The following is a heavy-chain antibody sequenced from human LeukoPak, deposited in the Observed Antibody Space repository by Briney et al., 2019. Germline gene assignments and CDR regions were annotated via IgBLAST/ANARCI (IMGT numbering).Heavy chain of an antibody. CDR2: INPNNGNL. Sequence: ASVKVSCKASGHTFGSDDINWVRQATGQGLEWMGWINPNNGNLGYAQKFQGRVTITRNTPISTAYMELSSLRSEDTAVYYCARGPSITMVRGGQWYYYMDVWGKGTTVTISS. V-gene: IGHV1-8*03. CDR1: GHTFGSDD. D-gene: IGHD3-10*01. CDR3: ARGPSITMVRGGQWYYYMDV. J-gene: IGHJ6*03.